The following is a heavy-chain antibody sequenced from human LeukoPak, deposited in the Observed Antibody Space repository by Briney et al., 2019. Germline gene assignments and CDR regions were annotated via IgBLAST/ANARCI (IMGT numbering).Heavy chain of an antibody. D-gene: IGHD6-13*01. CDR1: GGSISSGGYY. CDR2: IYHSGST. Sequence: SETLSLTCTVAGGSISSGGYYWRWIRQPPGKGLEWIGYIYHSGSTYYNPSLKSRVTISVDRSKNQFSLRLSSVTAADTAVYYCASPYSSSWYYFDYWGQGTLVTVSS. J-gene: IGHJ4*02. CDR3: ASPYSSSWYYFDY. V-gene: IGHV4-30-2*01.